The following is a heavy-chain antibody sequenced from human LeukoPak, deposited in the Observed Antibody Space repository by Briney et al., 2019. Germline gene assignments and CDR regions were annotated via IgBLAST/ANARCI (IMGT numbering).Heavy chain of an antibody. CDR2: INHSGST. D-gene: IGHD2-2*01. V-gene: IGHV4-34*01. Sequence: SETLSLTCAVYGGSFSGYYWSWIRQPPGKGLEWIGEINHSGSTNYNPSLKSRVTISVDTSKNQFSLKLSSVTAADTAVYYCARVHCSSTSCPRGRDYWGRGTLVTVSS. CDR1: GGSFSGYY. J-gene: IGHJ4*02. CDR3: ARVHCSSTSCPRGRDY.